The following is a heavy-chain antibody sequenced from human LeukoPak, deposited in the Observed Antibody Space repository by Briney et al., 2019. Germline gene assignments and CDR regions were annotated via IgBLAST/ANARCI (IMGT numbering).Heavy chain of an antibody. D-gene: IGHD3-22*01. Sequence: SETLSLTCAVYGGSFSGYYWSWIRQPPGKGLEWIGYIYYSGSTNYNPSLKSRVTISVDTSKNQFSLKLSSVTAADTAVYYCARVGKDSSGFDYWGQGTLVTVSS. J-gene: IGHJ4*02. V-gene: IGHV4-59*01. CDR1: GGSFSGYY. CDR2: IYYSGST. CDR3: ARVGKDSSGFDY.